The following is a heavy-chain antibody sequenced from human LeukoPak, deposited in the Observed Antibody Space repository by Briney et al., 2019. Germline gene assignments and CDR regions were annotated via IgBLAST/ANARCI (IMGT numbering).Heavy chain of an antibody. J-gene: IGHJ6*02. CDR3: GRVFGYYYESSGRWAYYYGMGV. Sequence: SQTLSLTCTVSGGSISSGDYYWSWIRQPPGKGLEWIGYIYYSGSTYYNPSLKSRVTISVDTSKNQFSLKLSSVTAADTAVYYCGRVFGYYYESSGRWAYYYGMGVWGQGTTVTGSS. V-gene: IGHV4-30-4*01. D-gene: IGHD3-22*01. CDR1: GGSISSGDYY. CDR2: IYYSGST.